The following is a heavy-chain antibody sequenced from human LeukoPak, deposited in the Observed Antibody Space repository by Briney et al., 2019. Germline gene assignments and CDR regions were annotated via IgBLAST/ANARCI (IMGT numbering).Heavy chain of an antibody. CDR3: ARLKVADYFDY. D-gene: IGHD5-12*01. V-gene: IGHV3-48*04. CDR2: ISSSGSTI. CDR1: GFTFSSYA. J-gene: IGHJ4*02. Sequence: GGSLRLSCAASGFTFSSYAMHWVRQAPGKGLEWVSYISSSGSTIYYADSVKGRFTISRDNAKNSLYLQMNSLRAEDTAVYYCARLKVADYFDYWGQGTLVTVSS.